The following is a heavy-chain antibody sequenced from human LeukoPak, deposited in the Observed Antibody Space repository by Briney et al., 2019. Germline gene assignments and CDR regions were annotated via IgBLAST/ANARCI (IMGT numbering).Heavy chain of an antibody. CDR3: ARDIADMPGRDSYGYDY. J-gene: IGHJ4*02. Sequence: GGSLRLSCAASGFPFSTYGMHWVRQAPGKGLEWVAVIWFDGSNKDYGDSVKGRFTISRDNSKNSLYLQMNSLRAEDSAVYYCARDIADMPGRDSYGYDYWGQGTLVTVSS. V-gene: IGHV3-33*01. D-gene: IGHD5-18*01. CDR1: GFPFSTYG. CDR2: IWFDGSNK.